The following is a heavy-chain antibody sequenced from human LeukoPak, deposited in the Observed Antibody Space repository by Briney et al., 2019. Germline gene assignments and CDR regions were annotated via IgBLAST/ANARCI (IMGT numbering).Heavy chain of an antibody. CDR3: AKHSYDSSGYYSIDY. Sequence: GGSLRLSCAASGFTLTSYAMSWVRQAPEKGLEWVSAIIGSVHSTYYADSVKGRFTISRDNSKNTLYLQMNSLRAEDTAVYYCAKHSYDSSGYYSIDYWGQGTLVTVFS. J-gene: IGHJ4*02. V-gene: IGHV3-23*01. D-gene: IGHD3-22*01. CDR2: IIGSVHST. CDR1: GFTLTSYA.